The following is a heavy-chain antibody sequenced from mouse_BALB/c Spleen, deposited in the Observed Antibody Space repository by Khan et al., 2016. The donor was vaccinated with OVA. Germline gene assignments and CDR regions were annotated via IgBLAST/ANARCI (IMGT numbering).Heavy chain of an antibody. Sequence: EVQLQESGPGLVKPSQSLSLTCTVTGYSITSDYAWNWIRQFPGNKLEWMGYITYSGATSYKPSLKSRISVTRDTSKHQFFLQLNSVTTEDTATYYCARKLWLYFDVWGAGTTVTVAS. V-gene: IGHV3-2*02. J-gene: IGHJ1*01. CDR3: ARKLWLYFDV. D-gene: IGHD2-2*01. CDR2: ITYSGAT. CDR1: GYSITSDYA.